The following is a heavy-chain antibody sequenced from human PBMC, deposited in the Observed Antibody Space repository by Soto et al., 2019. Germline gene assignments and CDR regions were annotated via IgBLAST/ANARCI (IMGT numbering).Heavy chain of an antibody. CDR2: ISWNSGHI. J-gene: IGHJ4*02. D-gene: IGHD3-3*01. Sequence: PGGSLRLSCAASGFTFGNFAIHWVRQAPGKGLEWVSGISWNSGHISYADSVKGRFTISRDNAKNSLYLQMNSLRPEDTALYYCAKDIFGGYYSFDYWGQGTPVTVSS. CDR1: GFTFGNFA. CDR3: AKDIFGGYYSFDY. V-gene: IGHV3-9*01.